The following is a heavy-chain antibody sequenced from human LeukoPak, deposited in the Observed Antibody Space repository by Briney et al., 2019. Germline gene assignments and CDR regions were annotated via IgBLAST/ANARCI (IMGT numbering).Heavy chain of an antibody. CDR3: ARIVPAATYYYYYMDV. V-gene: IGHV4-4*07. Sequence: SETLSLTCTVSGGSISSYYWSWIRQPAGKGLEWIGRIYTSGSTNYNPSLKSRVTISVDKSKNQFSLKLSSVTAADTAVYYRARIVPAATYYYYYMDVWGKGTTVTVSS. D-gene: IGHD2-2*01. CDR1: GGSISSYY. J-gene: IGHJ6*03. CDR2: IYTSGST.